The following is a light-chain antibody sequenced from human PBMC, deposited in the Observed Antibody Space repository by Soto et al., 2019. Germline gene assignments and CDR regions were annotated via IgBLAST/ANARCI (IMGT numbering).Light chain of an antibody. V-gene: IGKV3-20*01. CDR2: GAS. Sequence: EAVLTQSPATLSVSPGDRATLSCRASQSVSSSYLAWYQQKPVQAPRLLIYGASSRATGIPDRFSGSGSGTDFTLTISRLEPEDFAVYYCQQYGSSRWTFGQGTKVDI. J-gene: IGKJ1*01. CDR1: QSVSSSY. CDR3: QQYGSSRWT.